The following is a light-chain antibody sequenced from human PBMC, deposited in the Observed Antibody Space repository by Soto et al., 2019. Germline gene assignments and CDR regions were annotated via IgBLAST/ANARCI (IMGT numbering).Light chain of an antibody. J-gene: IGKJ5*01. CDR1: QSISSW. Sequence: DIQMTQSPSTLSASVGDRVTITCRASQSISSWLAWYQQKPGKAPKLLIYDASSLESGVPSRFSGSGSGTEFTLTIRSLQPDDFATYNCEQYNSYSLTFGKGKRLEIK. CDR3: EQYNSYSLT. V-gene: IGKV1-5*01. CDR2: DAS.